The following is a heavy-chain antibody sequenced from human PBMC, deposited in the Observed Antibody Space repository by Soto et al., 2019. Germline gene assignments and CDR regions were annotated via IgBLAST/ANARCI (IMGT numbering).Heavy chain of an antibody. D-gene: IGHD6-13*01. CDR3: ARDQGVAAAGITWFDP. CDR1: GASMNSYH. Sequence: LSLTCTVSGASMNSYHWSWIRQPAGKGLEWIGHIHSSGSTNYNPSLKSRVTMSVDTSKNQFSLRLMSLTAADTTVYYCARDQGVAAAGITWFDPWGQGSLVTVSS. CDR2: IHSSGST. V-gene: IGHV4-4*07. J-gene: IGHJ5*02.